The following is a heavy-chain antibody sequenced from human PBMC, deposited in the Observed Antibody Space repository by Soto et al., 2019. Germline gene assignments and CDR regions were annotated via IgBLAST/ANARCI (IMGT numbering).Heavy chain of an antibody. D-gene: IGHD3-16*01. J-gene: IGHJ5*02. CDR1: GFSLSTSGMC. CDR3: ARGLTARVAQGENWFDP. Sequence: TLSLTCTFSGFSLSTSGMCVSWIRQPPGKALEWLALIDWDDDKYYSTSLKTRLTISKDTSKNQVVLTMTNMDPVDTATYYCARGLTARVAQGENWFDPWGQGTLVTVSS. CDR2: IDWDDDK. V-gene: IGHV2-70*01.